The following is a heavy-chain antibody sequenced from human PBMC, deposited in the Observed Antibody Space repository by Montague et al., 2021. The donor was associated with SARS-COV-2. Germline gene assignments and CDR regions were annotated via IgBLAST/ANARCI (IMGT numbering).Heavy chain of an antibody. D-gene: IGHD3-10*01. CDR2: IYTSGDMS. Sequence: SLRLSCAASGFTFSSYIMGWVRQAPGKGLEWVGSIYTSGDMSYYADSVKGRFTISRDNSENTLFLQMSSLTAEDTALYYCARWDFGSGTSRFDYWGQGTLVAVSS. J-gene: IGHJ4*02. V-gene: IGHV3-23*01. CDR3: ARWDFGSGTSRFDY. CDR1: GFTFSSYI.